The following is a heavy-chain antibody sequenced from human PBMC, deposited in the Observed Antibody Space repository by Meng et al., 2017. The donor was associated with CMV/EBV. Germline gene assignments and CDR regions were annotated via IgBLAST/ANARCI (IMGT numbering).Heavy chain of an antibody. V-gene: IGHV4-59*01. J-gene: IGHJ4*02. D-gene: IGHD1-1*01. CDR3: ASGPNWNYFDY. CDR2: IYYSGST. Sequence: SETLSPICTVSGGSISSYYWSWIRQPPGKGLEWIGYIYYSGSTNYNPSLKSRVTISVDTSKNQFSLKLSSVTAADTAVYYCASGPNWNYFDYWGQGTLVTVSS. CDR1: GGSISSYY.